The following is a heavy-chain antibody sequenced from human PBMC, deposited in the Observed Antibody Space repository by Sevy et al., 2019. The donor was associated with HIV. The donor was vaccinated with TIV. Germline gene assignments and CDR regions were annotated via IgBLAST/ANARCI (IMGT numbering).Heavy chain of an antibody. CDR1: GGSISSSSYY. Sequence: SETLSLTCTVSGGSISSSSYYWGWIHQPPGKGLEWIGSIYYSGSTYYNPSLKSRVTISVDTSKNQFSLKLSSVTAADTAVYYCARHAPYSSSSEGGDYFDYWGQGTLVTVSS. V-gene: IGHV4-39*01. CDR3: ARHAPYSSSSEGGDYFDY. D-gene: IGHD6-6*01. CDR2: IYYSGST. J-gene: IGHJ4*02.